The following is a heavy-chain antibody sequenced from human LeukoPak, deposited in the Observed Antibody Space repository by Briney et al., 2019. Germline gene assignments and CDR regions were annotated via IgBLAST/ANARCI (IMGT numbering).Heavy chain of an antibody. V-gene: IGHV3-30*04. Sequence: GGSLRLSCAASGFTFSSYAMHWVRQAPGKGLEWVAVISYDGSNKYYADSVKGRSTISRDNSKNTLYLQMNSLRAEDTAVYYCAREAVAGYFDYWGQGTLVTVSS. CDR2: ISYDGSNK. CDR1: GFTFSSYA. D-gene: IGHD6-19*01. J-gene: IGHJ4*02. CDR3: AREAVAGYFDY.